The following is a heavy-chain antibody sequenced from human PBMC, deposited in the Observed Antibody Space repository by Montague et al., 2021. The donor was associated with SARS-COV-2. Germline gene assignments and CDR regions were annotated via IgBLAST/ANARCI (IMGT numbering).Heavy chain of an antibody. Sequence: SLRLSCAASGFTFSSYSMNWVRQAPGKGLEWVSSISSSTNIIYYAGSVKGRFTISRDNARNSLYLQMNSLRVDDTAVYYCAKDLVLRAARPDALDVWGQGTVVTVSS. D-gene: IGHD6-6*01. J-gene: IGHJ3*01. V-gene: IGHV3-21*06. CDR2: ISSSTNII. CDR1: GFTFSSYS. CDR3: AKDLVLRAARPDALDV.